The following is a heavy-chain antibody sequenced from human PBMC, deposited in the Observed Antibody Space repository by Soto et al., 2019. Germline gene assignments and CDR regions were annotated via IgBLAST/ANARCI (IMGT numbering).Heavy chain of an antibody. D-gene: IGHD3-3*01. J-gene: IGHJ4*02. CDR2: VTAGKGNT. V-gene: IGHV1-18*01. CDR1: GYTFTAYT. Sequence: ASVKVSCKASGYTFTAYTIHWVRQAPGRRLEWMGWVTAGKGNTNYAQKLQGRVTMTTDTSTSTAYMELRSLRSDDTAVYYCARDGRFLEWLPDDYWGQGTLVTVSS. CDR3: ARDGRFLEWLPDDY.